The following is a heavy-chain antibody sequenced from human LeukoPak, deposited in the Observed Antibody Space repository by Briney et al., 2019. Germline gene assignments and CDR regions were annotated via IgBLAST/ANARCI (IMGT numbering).Heavy chain of an antibody. D-gene: IGHD2-2*01. CDR2: INGDGSSA. Sequence: GGSLRLSCVASGFTFSYYWMDWVRQVPGKGLVWVSRINGDGSSASYADSVKGRFTISRDNAKNTMYLQMNSLRGEDTAVYYCARELGYCGHTRCHKPLDFWGQGTLATVSS. CDR3: ARELGYCGHTRCHKPLDF. V-gene: IGHV3-74*01. CDR1: GFTFSYYW. J-gene: IGHJ4*02.